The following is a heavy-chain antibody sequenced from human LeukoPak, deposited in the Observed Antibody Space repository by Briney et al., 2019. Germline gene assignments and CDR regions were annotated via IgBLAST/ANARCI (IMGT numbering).Heavy chain of an antibody. CDR3: ARVEFGSGYYFHCNYMDF. Sequence: PSETLSLTCTVSGGSVGNYYWSWIRQPPGKGLEWIGYIYYSGSTNYNPSLKSRVTISVDTSKNQFSLRLSSVTAADTAVYYCARVEFGSGYYFHCNYMDFWGKGSTVSVSS. D-gene: IGHD3-22*01. V-gene: IGHV4-59*02. J-gene: IGHJ6*03. CDR1: GGSVGNYY. CDR2: IYYSGST.